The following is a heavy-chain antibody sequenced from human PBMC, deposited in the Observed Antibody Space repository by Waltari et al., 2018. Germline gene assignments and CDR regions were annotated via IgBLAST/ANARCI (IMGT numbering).Heavy chain of an antibody. V-gene: IGHV4-4*02. CDR3: VRAGYCSRSGCQTWAWD. Sequence: QVQLQESGPGLVKPSGTLSLTCAVSGGSITSLNWWTWVRQRPGKGLEWLGEIFHTEAPSYNPARKIRITISVEQSKNQFALKLSSVTVADTAVYYCVRAGYCSRSGCQTWAWDWGQGTLVTVSS. CDR2: IFHTEAP. D-gene: IGHD2-2*01. CDR1: GGSITSLNW. J-gene: IGHJ4*02.